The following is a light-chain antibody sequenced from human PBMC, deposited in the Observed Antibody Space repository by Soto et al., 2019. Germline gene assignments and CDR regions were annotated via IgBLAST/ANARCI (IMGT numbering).Light chain of an antibody. V-gene: IGKV4-1*01. CDR3: QQVHNSPSYT. Sequence: DIVLTQSPDSLAVSLGETATIHCRSSQTIFRTSNNKDYLAWYQQRPGQPPKLLIYWASTRESGVPDRFSGADCWTEFNLTIRDLQAEDVAVYYCQQVHNSPSYTFGQGTKVEIK. CDR2: WAS. CDR1: QTIFRTSNNKDY. J-gene: IGKJ2*01.